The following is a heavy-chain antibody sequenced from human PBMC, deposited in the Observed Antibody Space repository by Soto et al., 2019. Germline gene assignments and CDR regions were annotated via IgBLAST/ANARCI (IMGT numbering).Heavy chain of an antibody. D-gene: IGHD1-7*01. Sequence: PGGSLRLSRAASEFTFRSYWMHWVRQSPGKGLVWVSRISGDGSSTTYADSVRGRFTISRDNAKNTVYLQMDSLRAEDTAVYYCARSLPGTYGAFDLWGQGTMVTVSS. J-gene: IGHJ3*01. CDR3: ARSLPGTYGAFDL. CDR2: ISGDGSST. V-gene: IGHV3-74*01. CDR1: EFTFRSYW.